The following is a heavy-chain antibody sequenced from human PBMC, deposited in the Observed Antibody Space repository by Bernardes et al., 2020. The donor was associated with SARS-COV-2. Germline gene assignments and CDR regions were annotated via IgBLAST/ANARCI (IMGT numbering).Heavy chain of an antibody. V-gene: IGHV4-59*08. J-gene: IGHJ6*02. CDR2: IYYSGST. Sequence: SETLSLTCTVSGGSISSYYWSWIRQPPGKGLEWIGYIYYSGSTNYNPSLKSRVTISVDTSKNQFSLKLSSVTAADTAVYYCARHRDYYGSGSYYNSYYYGMDVWGQGTTVTVSS. CDR3: ARHRDYYGSGSYYNSYYYGMDV. D-gene: IGHD3-10*01. CDR1: GGSISSYY.